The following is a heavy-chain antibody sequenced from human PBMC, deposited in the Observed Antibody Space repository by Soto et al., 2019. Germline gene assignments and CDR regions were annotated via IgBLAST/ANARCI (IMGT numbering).Heavy chain of an antibody. D-gene: IGHD3-10*01. CDR3: TRYWEITVSILSFGGF. CDR1: GGTFSPYT. Sequence: QVQLVQSGAEVKKPGSSVKVSCKASGGTFSPYTINWVRQAPGQGLEWMGRIIPFHGVTNYAQKFQARVTITADKSTRTAYMEVSGLRFEDTAMYYCTRYWEITVSILSFGGFWGRGTLVTVSS. V-gene: IGHV1-69*02. CDR2: IIPFHGVT. J-gene: IGHJ4*02.